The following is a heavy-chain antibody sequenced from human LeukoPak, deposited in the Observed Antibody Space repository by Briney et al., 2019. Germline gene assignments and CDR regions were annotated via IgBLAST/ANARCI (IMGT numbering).Heavy chain of an antibody. CDR2: ISAYNGNT. D-gene: IGHD3-10*01. CDR3: ARVAALWFGELLSPPDYFDY. J-gene: IGHJ4*02. CDR1: GYTFTCYG. V-gene: IGHV1-18*01. Sequence: ASVKVSCKASGYTFTCYGISWVRQAPGQGLEWMGWISAYNGNTNYAQKLQGRVTMTTDTSTSTAYMELRSLRSDDTAVYYCARVAALWFGELLSPPDYFDYWGQRTLVTVSS.